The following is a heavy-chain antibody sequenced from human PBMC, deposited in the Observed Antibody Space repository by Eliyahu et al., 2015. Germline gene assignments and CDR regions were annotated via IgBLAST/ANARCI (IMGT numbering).Heavy chain of an antibody. D-gene: IGHD5-18*01. J-gene: IGHJ5*02. V-gene: IGHV4-39*01. CDR1: GGSXXXSSYY. CDR2: IXYSGST. CDR3: ARREPEYSYGSHRFDP. Sequence: QLQLQESGPGLVKPSETLSLTCTXSGGSXXXSSYYWGXXRQPXGKGLGWIGSIXYSGSTYYNPSLKSRVTISVDTSKNQFSLKLSSVTAADTAVYYCARREPEYSYGSHRFDPWGQGTLVTVSS.